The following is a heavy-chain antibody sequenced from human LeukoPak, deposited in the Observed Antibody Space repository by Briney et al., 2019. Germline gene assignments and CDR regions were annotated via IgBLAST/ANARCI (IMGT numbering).Heavy chain of an antibody. CDR2: IYTSGST. CDR3: ARVIRYYDSSGYYALYFDY. J-gene: IGHJ4*02. Sequence: SETLSLTCTVSGGSISSYYWSWIRQPAGKGLEWIGRIYTSGSTNYNPSLKSRVTMSVDTSKNQFSLKLSSVTAADTAVHYCARVIRYYDSSGYYALYFDYWGQGTLVTVSS. D-gene: IGHD3-22*01. V-gene: IGHV4-4*07. CDR1: GGSISSYY.